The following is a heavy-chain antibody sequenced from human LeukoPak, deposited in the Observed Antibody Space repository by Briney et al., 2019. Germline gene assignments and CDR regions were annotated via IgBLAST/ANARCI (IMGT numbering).Heavy chain of an antibody. J-gene: IGHJ5*02. CDR2: IYHSGST. CDR3: ARRVKGGYEGWFDP. CDR1: GFTFSNAW. Sequence: GSLRLSCAASGFTFSNAWMSWVRQAPGKGLEWIGSIYHSGSTYYNPSLKSRVTISVDTSKNQFSLKLSSVTAADTAVYYCARRVKGGYEGWFDPWGQGTLVTVSS. V-gene: IGHV4-38-2*01. D-gene: IGHD5-12*01.